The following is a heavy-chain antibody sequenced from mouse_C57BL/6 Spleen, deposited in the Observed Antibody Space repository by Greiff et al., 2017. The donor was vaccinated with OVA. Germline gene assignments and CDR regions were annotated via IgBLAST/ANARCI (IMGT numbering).Heavy chain of an antibody. CDR3: ARVGPTGYFDV. CDR1: GYTFTSYW. V-gene: IGHV1-55*01. Sequence: QVQLQQSVAELVRPGASVKLSCTASGYTFTSYWITWVKQRPGQGLEWIGDIYPGSGSTNYNEKFKSKATLTVDTSSSTAYMQLSSLTSEDSAVYYCARVGPTGYFDVWGTGTTVTVSS. CDR2: IYPGSGST. J-gene: IGHJ1*03.